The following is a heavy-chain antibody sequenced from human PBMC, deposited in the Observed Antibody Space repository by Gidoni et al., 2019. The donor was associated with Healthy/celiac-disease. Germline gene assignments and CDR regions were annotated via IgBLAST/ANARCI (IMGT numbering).Heavy chain of an antibody. V-gene: IGHV3-48*03. D-gene: IGHD6-19*01. CDR2: ISSSGSTI. CDR3: ARDFDRPKYSSGWYDYYYMDV. Sequence: EVQLVESGGGLVQPGGSLRLSCSASGFMFISYEGTWVRQAPGKGLEWVSYISSSGSTIYYADSVKGRFTISRDNAKDSLYLQMNSLRAEDTAVYYCARDFDRPKYSSGWYDYYYMDVWGKGTTVTVSS. J-gene: IGHJ6*03. CDR1: GFMFISYE.